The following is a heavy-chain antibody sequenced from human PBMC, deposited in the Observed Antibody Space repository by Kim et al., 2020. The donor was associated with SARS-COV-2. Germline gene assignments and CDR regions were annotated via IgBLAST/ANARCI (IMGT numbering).Heavy chain of an antibody. CDR3: ARLAHQLERQNYYYMDV. V-gene: IGHV4-59*08. D-gene: IGHD1-1*01. CDR2: IYYSGST. CDR1: GGSISSYY. J-gene: IGHJ6*03. Sequence: SETLSLTCTVSGGSISSYYWSWIRQPPGKGLEWIGYIYYSGSTNYNPSLNSRVTISVDTSKNQFSLKLSSVTAADTAVYYCARLAHQLERQNYYYMDVWGKGTTVTVSS.